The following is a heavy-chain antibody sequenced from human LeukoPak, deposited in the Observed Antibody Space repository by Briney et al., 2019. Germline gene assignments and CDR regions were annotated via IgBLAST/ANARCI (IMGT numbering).Heavy chain of an antibody. D-gene: IGHD3-3*01. CDR2: ISSSSSNI. Sequence: GGSLRLSCAASGFTFSSYSMNWVRQAPGKGLEWVSYISSSSSNIDYADSVKGRFTISRDNSQNTVSLQVNNLRTEDTALYYCAKTSLSDASGHYYYMDVWGKGTTVTVSS. CDR1: GFTFSSYS. CDR3: AKTSLSDASGHYYYMDV. V-gene: IGHV3-48*01. J-gene: IGHJ6*03.